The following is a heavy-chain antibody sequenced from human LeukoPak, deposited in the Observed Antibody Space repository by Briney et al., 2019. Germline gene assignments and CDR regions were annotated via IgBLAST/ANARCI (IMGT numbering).Heavy chain of an antibody. CDR2: ISSSGSTI. D-gene: IGHD4-23*01. CDR1: GFTFSDYY. Sequence: PAGSLRRYGAAAGFTFSDYYMSWIRQAPGQELEWVSYISSSGSTIYYADSVKGRFTISRDNAKSSLYLQMNRLRAEDTAVYYCARDREIVTPGGDYWGQGTLVTVSS. CDR3: ARDREIVTPGGDY. J-gene: IGHJ4*02. V-gene: IGHV3-11*01.